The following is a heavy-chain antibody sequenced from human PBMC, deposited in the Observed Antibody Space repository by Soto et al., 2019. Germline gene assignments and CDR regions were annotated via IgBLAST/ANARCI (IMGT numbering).Heavy chain of an antibody. J-gene: IGHJ4*02. CDR1: GFTFSSYA. Sequence: EVQLLDSGGGLVQHGGSLRLSCAASGFTFSSYAMSWVRQAPGKGLEWVSAISGSGGSTYYADSVKGRFTISRDNSKNTLYLQMNSLRAEDTAVYYCAKDLGLSSGWAKDFDYWGQGTLVTVSS. CDR3: AKDLGLSSGWAKDFDY. CDR2: ISGSGGST. V-gene: IGHV3-23*01. D-gene: IGHD6-19*01.